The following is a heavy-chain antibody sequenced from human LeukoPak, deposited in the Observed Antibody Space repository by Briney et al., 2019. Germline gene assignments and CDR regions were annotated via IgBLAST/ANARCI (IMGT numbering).Heavy chain of an antibody. CDR2: IYYGGST. J-gene: IGHJ4*02. CDR1: GGSISSYY. V-gene: IGHV4-59*08. CDR3: ARAGGYLLYFDS. Sequence: SETLSLTCTVSGGSISSYYWNWIRQPPGKGLEWIGYIYYGGSTSYNPSLKSRVTISVDTSKNEFSLKLNSVTAADTAVYYCARAGGYLLYFDSWGQGTLATVSS. D-gene: IGHD5-12*01.